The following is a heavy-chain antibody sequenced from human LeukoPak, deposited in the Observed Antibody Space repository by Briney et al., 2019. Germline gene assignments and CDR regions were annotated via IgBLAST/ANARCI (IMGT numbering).Heavy chain of an antibody. D-gene: IGHD3-22*01. J-gene: IGHJ4*02. CDR2: ISYDGSNK. V-gene: IGHV3-30*18. CDR1: GFTFSSYG. CDR3: AKDYYDSY. Sequence: PGGSLRLSCAASGFTFSSYGMHWVRQAPGKGLEWVAVISYDGSNKYYADSVKGRFTISRDNSKNTLYLQMNSLRAEDTAVYYCAKDYYDSYWGQGTLVTVPS.